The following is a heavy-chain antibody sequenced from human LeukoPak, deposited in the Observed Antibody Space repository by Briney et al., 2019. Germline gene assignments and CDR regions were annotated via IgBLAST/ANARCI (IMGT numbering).Heavy chain of an antibody. D-gene: IGHD2-15*01. CDR3: AREGWGDCSGGSCYSGSYFDY. V-gene: IGHV3-21*01. J-gene: IGHJ4*02. CDR1: GFTFSSYG. Sequence: GGSLRLSCAASGFTFSSYGMNWVRQAPGKGLEWVSSISSSSSYIYYADSVKGRFTISRDNAKNSLYLQMNSLRAEDTAVYYCAREGWGDCSGGSCYSGSYFDYWGQGTLVTVSS. CDR2: ISSSSSYI.